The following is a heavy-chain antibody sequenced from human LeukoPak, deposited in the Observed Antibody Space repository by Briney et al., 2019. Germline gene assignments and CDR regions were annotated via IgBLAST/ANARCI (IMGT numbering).Heavy chain of an antibody. CDR3: ARVGSGNFLGAFDI. J-gene: IGHJ3*02. CDR2: INQDGSEK. D-gene: IGHD1-26*01. V-gene: IGHV3-7*03. Sequence: PGGSLRLSCAASGFTFSRNWMFWVRQAPGKRLEWVANINQDGSEKYYVDSVKGRFTISRDNAKNSLFLQMNSLRAEDTAVYYCARVGSGNFLGAFDIWGQGTMVTVSS. CDR1: GFTFSRNW.